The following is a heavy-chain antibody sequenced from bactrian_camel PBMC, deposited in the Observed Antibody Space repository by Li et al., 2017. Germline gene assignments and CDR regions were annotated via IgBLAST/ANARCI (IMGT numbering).Heavy chain of an antibody. CDR1: GLTFSRYA. CDR2: INGRGNST. V-gene: IGHV3S31*01. D-gene: IGHD1*01. Sequence: VQLVESGGGLVQPGGSLILSCAASGLTFSRYAMTWVRQAPGKGLEWVSAINGRGNSTYYADSVKGRFTITRDNAKNTLSLQVNSLKTEDTAIYYCAKDMYDYEYEYDYWGQGTQVTVS. CDR3: AKDMYDYEYEYDY. J-gene: IGHJ4*01.